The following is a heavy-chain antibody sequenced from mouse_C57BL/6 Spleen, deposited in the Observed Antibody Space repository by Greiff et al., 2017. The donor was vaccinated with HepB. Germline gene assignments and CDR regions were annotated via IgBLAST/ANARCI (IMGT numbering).Heavy chain of an antibody. D-gene: IGHD1-1*01. Sequence: QVQLQQSGAELARPGASVKMSCKASGYTFTSYTMHWVKQSPGQGLEWIGYINHSSGYTKYNQKFKDKVTLTADKSSITVYMQLSSLTSDDSAVYYCAKSDLTTSYAMDYWGQGTSVTVSS. CDR3: AKSDLTTSYAMDY. V-gene: IGHV1-4*01. J-gene: IGHJ4*01. CDR2: INHSSGYT. CDR1: GYTFTSYT.